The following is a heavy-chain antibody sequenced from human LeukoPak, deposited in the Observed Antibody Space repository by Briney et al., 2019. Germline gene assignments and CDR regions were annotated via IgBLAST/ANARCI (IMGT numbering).Heavy chain of an antibody. V-gene: IGHV4-38-2*02. J-gene: IGHJ4*02. CDR2: IYHSGST. D-gene: IGHD3-10*01. CDR3: ARDYYGSGSYDY. CDR1: GYSISSGYY. Sequence: SETLSLTCAVSGYSISSGYYWGWIRQPPGKGLEWIGSIYHSGSTYYNPSLKSRVTISVDTSKNQFSLKLSSVTAADTAVYYCARDYYGSGSYDYWRQGTLVTVSS.